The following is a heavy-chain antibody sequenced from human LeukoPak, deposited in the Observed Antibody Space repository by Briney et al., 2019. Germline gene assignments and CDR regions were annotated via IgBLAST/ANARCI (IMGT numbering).Heavy chain of an antibody. CDR2: ISYDGSNK. D-gene: IGHD2-15*01. Sequence: GGSLSLSCAASGFTFSSYAMHWVRQAPGKGLEWVAVISYDGSNKYYADSVKGRFTISRDNSKNTLYLQMNSLRAEDTAAYYCARVFSGIWVSDYWGQGTLVTVSS. J-gene: IGHJ4*02. V-gene: IGHV3-30-3*01. CDR3: ARVFSGIWVSDY. CDR1: GFTFSSYA.